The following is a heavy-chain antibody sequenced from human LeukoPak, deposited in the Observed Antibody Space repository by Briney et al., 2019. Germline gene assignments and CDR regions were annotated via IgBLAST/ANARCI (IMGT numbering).Heavy chain of an antibody. J-gene: IGHJ3*02. CDR3: XXXXXXANDAFDI. CDR2: ISYDGSNK. V-gene: IGHV3-30-3*01. CDR1: GFTFSSYA. Sequence: QPGRSLRLSCAASGFTFSSYAMPWVRQAPGKGLEWVAVISYDGSNKYYADSVKGRFTISRDNSKNTLYLQMNSLRAEDTAVYYXXXXXXXANDAFDIWGQGTMVTVSS.